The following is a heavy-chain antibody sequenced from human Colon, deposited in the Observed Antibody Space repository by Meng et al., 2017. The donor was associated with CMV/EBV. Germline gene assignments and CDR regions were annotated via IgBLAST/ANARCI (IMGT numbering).Heavy chain of an antibody. D-gene: IGHD3-3*01. Sequence: GESLKISCAVFGFPFSDYYMTWIRQAPGKGLEWLSYISSTGSSIYYADSVKGRFTISRDNAKNSLYLQMKSLRGEDTAVYYCARTYPTGDLAIFGVVSHFDYWGLGTLVTVSS. CDR3: ARTYPTGDLAIFGVVSHFDY. J-gene: IGHJ4*02. CDR1: GFPFSDYY. CDR2: ISSTGSSI. V-gene: IGHV3-11*04.